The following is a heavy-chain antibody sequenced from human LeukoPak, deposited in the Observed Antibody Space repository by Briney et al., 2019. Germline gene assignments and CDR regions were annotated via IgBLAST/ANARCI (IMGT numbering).Heavy chain of an antibody. D-gene: IGHD3-10*01. CDR2: IKQDGSEK. J-gene: IGHJ5*02. Sequence: GGSLRLSCATSGFTFSSYWMSWVRQAPGKGLEWVANIKQDGSEKYYVDSVKGRFTISRDNAKNSLYLQMNSLRAEDTAVYYCARDINYYGSGSYLNWFDPWGQGTLVTVSS. V-gene: IGHV3-7*01. CDR1: GFTFSSYW. CDR3: ARDINYYGSGSYLNWFDP.